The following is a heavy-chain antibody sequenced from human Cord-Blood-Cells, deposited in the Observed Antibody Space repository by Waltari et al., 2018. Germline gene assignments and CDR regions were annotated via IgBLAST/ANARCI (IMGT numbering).Heavy chain of an antibody. CDR3: ATKGFRELLH. J-gene: IGHJ4*02. V-gene: IGHV1-24*01. D-gene: IGHD3-10*01. CDR1: GYTLSELS. Sequence: QVRLVQSGAEVQKTGASVKVSCKVSGYTLSELSMHWVRQAPGKGLEWMGGFDHETGETTYAQKSQGRVTMTEETSTDTAYMELSSLRSEDTAVYYCATKGFRELLHWGQGTLVTVSS. CDR2: FDHETGET.